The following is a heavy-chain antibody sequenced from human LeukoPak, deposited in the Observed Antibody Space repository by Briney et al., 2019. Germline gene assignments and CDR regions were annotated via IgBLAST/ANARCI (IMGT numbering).Heavy chain of an antibody. Sequence: PSQTLSLTCTVSGGSISSGDYYWSWIRQPPGKGLEWIGDIYYSGSTYYNPSLKSRVTISVDTSKNQFSLKLSSVTAADTAVYYCARDKRTPYYDFWSGYYRESWFDPWGQGTLVTVSS. J-gene: IGHJ5*02. V-gene: IGHV4-30-4*01. CDR2: IYYSGST. CDR1: GGSISSGDYY. CDR3: ARDKRTPYYDFWSGYYRESWFDP. D-gene: IGHD3-3*01.